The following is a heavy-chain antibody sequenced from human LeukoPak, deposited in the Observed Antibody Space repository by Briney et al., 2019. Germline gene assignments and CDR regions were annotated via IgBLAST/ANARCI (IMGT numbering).Heavy chain of an antibody. D-gene: IGHD3-22*01. V-gene: IGHV3-23*01. Sequence: GGSLRLSCAVSGVSLSNYGMSWGRQAPGKGREWVAGISGSGGGTNYADSVKGRFTISRDNPKNILYLQMNRLRAEDTAVYFCAKRGVVIRVILVGFHKDAYYFDSWGQGALVTVSS. CDR2: ISGSGGGT. CDR3: AKRGVVIRVILVGFHKDAYYFDS. J-gene: IGHJ4*02. CDR1: GVSLSNYG.